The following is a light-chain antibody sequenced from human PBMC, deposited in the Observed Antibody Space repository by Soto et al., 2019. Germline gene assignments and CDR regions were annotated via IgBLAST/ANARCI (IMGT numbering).Light chain of an antibody. CDR3: QTWGTGTPYVV. Sequence: QSVLTQSPSASASLGASVKLTCTLSSGHGSYAIAWHQQQPEKGPRYLMKLNSDGSHSKGDGIPDRFSGSSSGAERYLTISSLQSEDEADYYCQTWGTGTPYVVFGGGTKLTVL. V-gene: IGLV4-69*01. J-gene: IGLJ2*01. CDR2: LNSDGSH. CDR1: SGHGSYA.